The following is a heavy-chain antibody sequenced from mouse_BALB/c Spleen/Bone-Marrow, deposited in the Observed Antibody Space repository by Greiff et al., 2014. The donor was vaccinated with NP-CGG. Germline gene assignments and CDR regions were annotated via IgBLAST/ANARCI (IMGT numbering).Heavy chain of an antibody. CDR1: GFTFSSYT. Sequence: EVKLMESGGGLVQPGGSLKLSCAASGFTFSSYTMSWVRQTPEKRLEWVAYISNGGGSTYYPDTVKGRFTISRDNAKNTLYLQMSSLKSEDTAMCYCARGGYHFDYWGQGTTLTVSS. V-gene: IGHV5-12-2*01. J-gene: IGHJ2*01. CDR3: ARGGYHFDY. D-gene: IGHD2-14*01. CDR2: ISNGGGST.